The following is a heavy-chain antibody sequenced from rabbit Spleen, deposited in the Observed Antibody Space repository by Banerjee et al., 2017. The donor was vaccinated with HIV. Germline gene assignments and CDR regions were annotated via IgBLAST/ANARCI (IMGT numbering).Heavy chain of an antibody. J-gene: IGHJ6*01. CDR2: IYAGSSGSA. V-gene: IGHV1S45*01. CDR3: AKDSIPDNGNTGFGYATLDYGMDL. Sequence: QEQLEESGGDLVKPEGSLTLTCTASGFSFSSGYWICWVRQAPGKGLEWIACIYAGSSGSAYSAAWAKGRFTISKTSSTTVTLQMTSLTAADTATYFCAKDSIPDNGNTGFGYATLDYGMDLWGQGTLVTVS. D-gene: IGHD6-1*01. CDR1: GFSFSSGYW.